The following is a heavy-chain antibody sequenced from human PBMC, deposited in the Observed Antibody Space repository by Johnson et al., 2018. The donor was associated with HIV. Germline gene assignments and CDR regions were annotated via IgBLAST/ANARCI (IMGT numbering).Heavy chain of an antibody. CDR1: GFTFSSYA. J-gene: IGHJ3*02. D-gene: IGHD3-22*01. CDR2: ISYDGSNK. CDR3: AKVSSYYDSSGYDDAFDI. V-gene: IGHV3-30*04. Sequence: QVQLVESGGGVVQPGRSLRLSCAASGFTFSSYAMHWVRQAPGKGLEWVAVISYDGSNKYYADSVKGRFTISRDNSKNTLYLQMNSLRAEDTAVYYCAKVSSYYDSSGYDDAFDILGQGTMVTVSS.